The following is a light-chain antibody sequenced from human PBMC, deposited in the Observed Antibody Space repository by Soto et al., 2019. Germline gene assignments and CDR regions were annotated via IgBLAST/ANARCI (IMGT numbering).Light chain of an antibody. Sequence: EIVMTQSPATLSVSPGERATLSCRASQSVSSNLAWYQQKPGQAPRLLIYGASSRATGIPDRFSGSGSGTEFTLTISRREPEDFEVWYCKPYGSSQLIFGGGTKPDIK. CDR2: GAS. J-gene: IGKJ4*01. CDR3: KPYGSSQLI. V-gene: IGKV3-20*01. CDR1: QSVSSN.